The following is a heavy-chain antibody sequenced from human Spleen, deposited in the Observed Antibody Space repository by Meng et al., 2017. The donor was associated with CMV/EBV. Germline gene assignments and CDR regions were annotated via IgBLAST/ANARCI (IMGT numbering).Heavy chain of an antibody. CDR2: IIPIFGTA. D-gene: IGHD3-3*01. CDR3: ARLFGAPNYFDP. Sequence: SVKVSCKASGGTFSSYAISWVRQAPGQGLEWMGGIIPIFGTANYAQKFQGRVTITTDESTSTAYMELSSLRSEDTAVYYCARLFGAPNYFDPWGQGTLVTVSS. V-gene: IGHV1-69*05. J-gene: IGHJ5*02. CDR1: GGTFSSYA.